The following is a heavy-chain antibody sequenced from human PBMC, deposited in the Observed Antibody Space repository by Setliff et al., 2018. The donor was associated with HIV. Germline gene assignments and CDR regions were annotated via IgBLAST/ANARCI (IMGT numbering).Heavy chain of an antibody. CDR2: LEPEDNEI. V-gene: IGHV1-24*01. CDR3: ATGEPRVYSYGPRNY. J-gene: IGHJ4*02. CDR1: GYTLSELS. Sequence: ASVKVSCKVSGYTLSELSIHWVRQAPGKGLEWMGGLEPEDNEILYAQKFQGRVTLTADTSSDTVYMELRSLESEDTGMYYCATGEPRVYSYGPRNYWGQGTLVTVSS. D-gene: IGHD3-10*01.